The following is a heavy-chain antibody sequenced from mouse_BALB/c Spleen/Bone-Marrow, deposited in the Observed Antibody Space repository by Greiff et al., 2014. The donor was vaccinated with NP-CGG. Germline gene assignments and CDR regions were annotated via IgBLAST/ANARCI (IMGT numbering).Heavy chain of an antibody. CDR3: ARCLYSYTATFDY. Sequence: EVMLVESGAELVKPGASVKLSCTASGFNIKDTYMHWVKQRPEQGLEWIGRIDPANGNTKYDPKFQGKATITADTSSNTAYLQLSSLTSEDTAVYYCARCLYSYTATFDYWGQGTTLTVSS. CDR1: GFNIKDTY. CDR2: IDPANGNT. D-gene: IGHD1-2*01. V-gene: IGHV14-3*02. J-gene: IGHJ2*01.